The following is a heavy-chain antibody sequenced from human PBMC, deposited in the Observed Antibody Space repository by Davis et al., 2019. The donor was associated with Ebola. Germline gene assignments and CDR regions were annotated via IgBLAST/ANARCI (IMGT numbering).Heavy chain of an antibody. D-gene: IGHD4-17*01. CDR1: EFTFSSYT. CDR2: ISSSGGST. V-gene: IGHV3-23*01. J-gene: IGHJ6*02. Sequence: GESLKISCAASEFTFSSYTMGWVRQAPGKGLEWVSGISSSGGSTYYADSVKGRFTISRDNSKNTLYLQMNSLRAEDTAVYYCARARDYGDYVYYYYGMDVWGQGTTVTVSS. CDR3: ARARDYGDYVYYYYGMDV.